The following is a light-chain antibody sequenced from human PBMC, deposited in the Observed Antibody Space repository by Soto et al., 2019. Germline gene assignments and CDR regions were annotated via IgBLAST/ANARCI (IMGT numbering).Light chain of an antibody. CDR2: EAS. CDR1: QSIYTW. J-gene: IGKJ5*01. CDR3: QQLNSYPLVT. Sequence: DIQMTQSPSTLPASLGDRVTITCRASQSIYTWLAWYQHKPGKAPKLLISEASLSESGVPSRFSGSGSGTQFTLTISSLQPDDFATYYCQQLNSYPLVTFGQGTRLEIK. V-gene: IGKV1-5*03.